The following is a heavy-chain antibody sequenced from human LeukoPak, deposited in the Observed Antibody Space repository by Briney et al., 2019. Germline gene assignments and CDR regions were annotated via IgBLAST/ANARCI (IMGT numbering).Heavy chain of an antibody. J-gene: IGHJ5*02. CDR1: GFTFGGFT. D-gene: IGHD4-17*01. CDR2: ILADADGGRT. CDR3: AKDLDYGDGRWEFDP. Sequence: AGGSLRLSCAASGFTFGGFTMAWVRQTPRKGLEWLSGILADADGGRTYYADSVEGRFTISRDNSKNTLYLQMNNLRADDTAVYFCAKDLDYGDGRWEFDPWGQGTLVTV. V-gene: IGHV3-23*01.